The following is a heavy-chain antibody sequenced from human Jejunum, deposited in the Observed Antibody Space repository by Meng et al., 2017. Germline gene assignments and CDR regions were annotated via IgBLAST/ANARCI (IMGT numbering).Heavy chain of an antibody. D-gene: IGHD6-13*01. V-gene: IGHV2-5*02. J-gene: IGHJ5*02. CDR3: AHRLAYSSNYNVGWFDP. Sequence: PLKESGPTLVNPTQTLTLTCTFSGFSLSTSGVGVGWIRQPPGKALECLALIYWDDDKRYNPSLKNRLTITKDTSKNQVVLTMTNMDPVDTATYYCAHRLAYSSNYNVGWFDPWGQGTLVTVSS. CDR1: GFSLSTSGVG. CDR2: IYWDDDK.